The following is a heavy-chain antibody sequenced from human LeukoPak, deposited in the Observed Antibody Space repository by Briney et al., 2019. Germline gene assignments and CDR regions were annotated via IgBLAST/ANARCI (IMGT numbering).Heavy chain of an antibody. Sequence: SETLSLTCTVSGGSVSSGSYYWSWIRQPPGKGLEWIGEINHSGSTNYNPSLKSRVTISVDTSKNQFSLKLSSVTAADTAVYYCARGYYRINFVYWGQGTLVTVSS. CDR2: INHSGST. J-gene: IGHJ4*02. D-gene: IGHD1-14*01. CDR3: ARGYYRINFVY. V-gene: IGHV4-61*01. CDR1: GGSVSSGSYY.